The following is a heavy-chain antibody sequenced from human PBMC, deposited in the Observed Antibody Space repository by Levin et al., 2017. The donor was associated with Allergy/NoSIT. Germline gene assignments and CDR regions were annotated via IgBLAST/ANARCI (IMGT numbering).Heavy chain of an antibody. D-gene: IGHD3-16*02. CDR2: IYHTGST. J-gene: IGHJ5*02. CDR1: GASISGSSFY. CDR3: ASRTYRA. V-gene: IGHV4-39*01. Sequence: SQTLSLPCRVSGASISGSSFYWGWIRQPPGKGLEWIGSIYHTGSTYYSPSLKSRITVSVDTSKNQFSLKLRSVTAADTAVYYCASRTYRAWGQGILVTVAS.